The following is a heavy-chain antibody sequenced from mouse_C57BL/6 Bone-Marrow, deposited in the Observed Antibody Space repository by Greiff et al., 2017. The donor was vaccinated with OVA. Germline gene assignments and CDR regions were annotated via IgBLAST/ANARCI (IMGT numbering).Heavy chain of an antibody. J-gene: IGHJ2*01. V-gene: IGHV14-4*01. CDR1: GFNIKDDY. CDR2: IDPENGDT. D-gene: IGHD1-1*01. CDR3: TRTTVVADFDY. Sequence: EVKLMESGAELVRPGASVKLSCTASGFNIKDDYMHWVKQRPEQGLEWIGWIDPENGDTEYASKFQGKATITADTSSNTAYLQLSSLTSEDTAVYYCTRTTVVADFDYWGQGTTLTVSS.